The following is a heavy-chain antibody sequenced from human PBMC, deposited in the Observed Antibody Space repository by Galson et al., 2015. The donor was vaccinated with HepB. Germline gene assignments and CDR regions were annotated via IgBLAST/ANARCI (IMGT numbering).Heavy chain of an antibody. CDR2: ISSSSSYI. CDR1: GFTFSSYI. Sequence: SLRLSCAASGFTFSSYIMNWVRQAPGKVLEWVSSISSSSSYIYYADSVKGRFTISRDNAKNSLYLQMNSLRAEDTAVYYCARVDSSSNYFDYWGQGTLVTVSS. CDR3: ARVDSSSNYFDY. V-gene: IGHV3-21*01. J-gene: IGHJ4*02. D-gene: IGHD6-6*01.